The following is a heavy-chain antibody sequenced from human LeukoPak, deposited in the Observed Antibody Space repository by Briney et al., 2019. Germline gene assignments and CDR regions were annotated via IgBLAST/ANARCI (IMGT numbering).Heavy chain of an antibody. J-gene: IGHJ4*02. D-gene: IGHD1-26*01. V-gene: IGHV4-4*07. Sequence: SETLSLTCTVSGGSISPYFWSWIRQSAGKGLEYLGRINVRGSTNVNPSLKSRVTVTVDTSKNQFSLRLSSVTAADTAVYYCARDATSLYDASGSYRPIDYWGQGILVTVSS. CDR1: GGSISPYF. CDR3: ARDATSLYDASGSYRPIDY. CDR2: INVRGST.